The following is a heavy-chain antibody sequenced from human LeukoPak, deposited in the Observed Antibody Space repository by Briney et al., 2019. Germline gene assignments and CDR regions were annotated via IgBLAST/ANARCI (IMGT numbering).Heavy chain of an antibody. Sequence: SETMSLTCTVSGGSFSSTNYYWGWIRRPPGKGLDWIGSIFYSGSTYYNPSLKSRVTISVDTSKNHISLRMSSVTAADTAVYYCARHPSMTTALFDYWGQGTLVTVSS. CDR3: ARHPSMTTALFDY. CDR1: GGSFSSTNYY. D-gene: IGHD4-17*01. J-gene: IGHJ4*02. CDR2: IFYSGST. V-gene: IGHV4-39*01.